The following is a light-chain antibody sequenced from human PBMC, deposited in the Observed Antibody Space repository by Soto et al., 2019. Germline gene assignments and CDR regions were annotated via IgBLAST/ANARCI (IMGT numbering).Light chain of an antibody. Sequence: EIVLTQSPATLSLSPGERATLSCRASQSVSRFLAWYQQKPGQAPRLLIYDASNRATDITARFSGSGSGTDFTLTISSLEPEDFAVYYCQQRSNWPLTFGGGTKVEIK. J-gene: IGKJ4*01. CDR1: QSVSRF. V-gene: IGKV3-11*01. CDR3: QQRSNWPLT. CDR2: DAS.